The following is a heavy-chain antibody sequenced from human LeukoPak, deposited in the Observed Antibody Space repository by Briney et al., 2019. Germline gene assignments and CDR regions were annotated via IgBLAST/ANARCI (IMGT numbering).Heavy chain of an antibody. V-gene: IGHV1-69*05. Sequence: SVKVSCKASGGTFSSYASSWVRQAPGQGLEWMGGIIPIFGQANYAQKFQGRVTITTDECTNTAYLELSSLRSEDTAVYYCARGGTGYCSSTSCYTDPYNWFDPWGQGTLVTVSS. CDR3: ARGGTGYCSSTSCYTDPYNWFDP. CDR1: GGTFSSYA. J-gene: IGHJ5*02. D-gene: IGHD2-2*02. CDR2: IIPIFGQA.